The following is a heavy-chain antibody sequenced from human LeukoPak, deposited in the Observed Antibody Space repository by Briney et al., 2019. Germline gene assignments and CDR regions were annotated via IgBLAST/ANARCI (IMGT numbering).Heavy chain of an antibody. J-gene: IGHJ3*02. CDR2: IHPADSDT. V-gene: IGHV5-51*01. CDR3: ARHNPFDI. Sequence: GLEWMGIIHPADSDTRYSPSFQGQVTISADKSISTAYLQWSSLKASDTAMYYCARHNPFDIWGQGTMVTVSS.